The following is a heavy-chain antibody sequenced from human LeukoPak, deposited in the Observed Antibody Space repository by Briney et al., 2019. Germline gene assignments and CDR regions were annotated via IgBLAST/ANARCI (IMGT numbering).Heavy chain of an antibody. Sequence: GGSLRLSCAASGFTFSDYYMSWIRQAPGKGLEWVSYISSSGSTIYYADSVKGRFTISRDNAKNALYLQMNSLRVDDTAVYYCAKDWYNSLNYFDYWGQGSLVTVSS. V-gene: IGHV3-11*01. D-gene: IGHD1-1*01. CDR2: ISSSGSTI. J-gene: IGHJ4*02. CDR1: GFTFSDYY. CDR3: AKDWYNSLNYFDY.